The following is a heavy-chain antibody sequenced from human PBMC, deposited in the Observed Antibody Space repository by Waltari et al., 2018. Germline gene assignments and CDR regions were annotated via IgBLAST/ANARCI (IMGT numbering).Heavy chain of an antibody. CDR2: IIPILGIA. CDR1: GGTFSSST. V-gene: IGHV1-69*02. Sequence: QVQLVQSGAAVKKPGSSVKVSCKASGGTFSSSTISWVRQAPGQGLEWMGRIIPILGIANYAQKFQGRVTITADKSTSTAYMELSSLRSEDTAVYYCARARGMYYYDSSGYLDYWGQGTLVTVSS. J-gene: IGHJ4*02. CDR3: ARARGMYYYDSSGYLDY. D-gene: IGHD3-22*01.